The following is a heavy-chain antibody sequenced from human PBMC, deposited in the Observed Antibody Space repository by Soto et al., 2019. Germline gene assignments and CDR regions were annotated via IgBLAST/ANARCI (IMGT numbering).Heavy chain of an antibody. Sequence: EVQLVESGGGLVQPGGSLRLSCAASGFTFSSYDMNWVRQAPGKGLEWGSYISSTSSTIYYADSVKGRFTSSRDSAKNTFYLQMNNLRAEDSALYYCARGRGYCSSACCYSTFNLDYGGQGTLVTVSS. CDR3: ARGRGYCSSACCYSTFNLDY. J-gene: IGHJ4*02. CDR2: ISSTSSTI. V-gene: IGHV3-48*01. CDR1: GFTFSSYD. D-gene: IGHD2-2*01.